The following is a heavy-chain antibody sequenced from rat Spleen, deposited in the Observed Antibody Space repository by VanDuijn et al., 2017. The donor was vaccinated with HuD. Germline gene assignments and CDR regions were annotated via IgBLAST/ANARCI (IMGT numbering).Heavy chain of an antibody. D-gene: IGHD1-4*01. V-gene: IGHV5-31*01. CDR2: IGPSGDST. CDR3: ATQGITAPHFDY. CDR1: GITFNNFW. Sequence: EVQLVESGGGLVQPGRSLKLSCVASGITFNNFWMSWIRQAPGKGLEWVASIGPSGDSTYYRDSVKGRFTVSRDNARSILYLQMDSLGSEDTATYYCATQGITAPHFDYWGQGVMVTVSS. J-gene: IGHJ2*01.